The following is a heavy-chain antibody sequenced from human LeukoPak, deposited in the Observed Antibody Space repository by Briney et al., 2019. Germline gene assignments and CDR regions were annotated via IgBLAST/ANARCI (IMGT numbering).Heavy chain of an antibody. CDR2: INPNSGGT. J-gene: IGHJ4*02. Sequence: ASVTVSCKASGYTFTGYYMHWVRQAPGQGLEWMGWINPNSGGTNYAQKFQGRVTMTRDTSISTAYMELSRLRSDDTAVYYCARGTRYSYGLFDYWGQGTLVTVSS. CDR3: ARGTRYSYGLFDY. V-gene: IGHV1-2*02. D-gene: IGHD5-18*01. CDR1: GYTFTGYY.